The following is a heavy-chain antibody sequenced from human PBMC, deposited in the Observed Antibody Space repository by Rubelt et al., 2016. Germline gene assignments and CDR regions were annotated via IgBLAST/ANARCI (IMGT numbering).Heavy chain of an antibody. Sequence: QVQLQQWGAGLLKPSETLSLTCAVYGGSFSGYYWSWIRQPPGKGLEWIGEINLSGSTNYNPSLKSLVTISVDTSKSQFSLKLSSVTAADTAVYYCAREGTNWFDPWGQGTLVTVSS. V-gene: IGHV4-34*01. CDR2: INLSGST. CDR3: AREGTNWFDP. J-gene: IGHJ5*02. D-gene: IGHD3-10*01. CDR1: GGSFSGYY.